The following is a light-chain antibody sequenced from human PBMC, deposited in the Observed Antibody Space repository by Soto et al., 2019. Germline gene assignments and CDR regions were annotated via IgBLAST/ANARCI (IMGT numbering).Light chain of an antibody. V-gene: IGLV2-14*01. CDR1: SSDVGGYNY. CDR2: EVS. J-gene: IGLJ3*02. CDR3: SSYTTRSTRV. Sequence: QSALTQPASVSGSPGQSITISCTGTSSDVGGYNYVSWYQQHPGKAPKLLIFEVSNRPSGVSNRFSGSKSGNTASLTISGLQAEDEAVYYCSSYTTRSTRVFGGGTKLRP.